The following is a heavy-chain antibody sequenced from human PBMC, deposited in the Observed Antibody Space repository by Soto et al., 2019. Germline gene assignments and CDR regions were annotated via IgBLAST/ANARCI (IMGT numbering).Heavy chain of an antibody. Sequence: SETLSLTCTVSGGSISSGGYYWSWIRQHPGKGLEWIGYIYYSGSTYYNPSLKSRVTISVDTSKNQFSLKLSSVTPEDTAVYFCARGSWDDVSGHYYMDVWGKGTTVTVSS. CDR3: ARGSWDDVSGHYYMDV. V-gene: IGHV4-31*03. CDR2: IYYSGST. CDR1: GGSISSGGYY. J-gene: IGHJ6*03. D-gene: IGHD5-12*01.